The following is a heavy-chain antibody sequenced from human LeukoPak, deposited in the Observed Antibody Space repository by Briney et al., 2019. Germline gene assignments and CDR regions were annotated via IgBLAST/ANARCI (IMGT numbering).Heavy chain of an antibody. D-gene: IGHD1-1*01. Sequence: GGSLRLSCAASGFTFSSYAMHWVRQAPGKGLEWVAVISYDGSNKYYADSVKGRFTISRDNSKNTLYLQMNSLRAEDTAVYYCARILERRSVYFDYWGQGTLVTVSS. J-gene: IGHJ4*02. CDR2: ISYDGSNK. CDR1: GFTFSSYA. V-gene: IGHV3-30-3*01. CDR3: ARILERRSVYFDY.